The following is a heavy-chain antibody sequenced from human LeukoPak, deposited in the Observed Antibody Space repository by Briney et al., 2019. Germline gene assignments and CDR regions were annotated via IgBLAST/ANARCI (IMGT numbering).Heavy chain of an antibody. CDR1: GFTVSSNY. Sequence: GGSLRLSCAASGFTVSSNYMSWVRQAPGKGLEWVSVIYSGGSTYYADSVKGRFTISRDNSKNTLYLQMNSLRAEDTAVYYCARLDWLLGFDPWGQGTLVTVSS. D-gene: IGHD3-9*01. J-gene: IGHJ5*02. CDR3: ARLDWLLGFDP. V-gene: IGHV3-53*01. CDR2: IYSGGST.